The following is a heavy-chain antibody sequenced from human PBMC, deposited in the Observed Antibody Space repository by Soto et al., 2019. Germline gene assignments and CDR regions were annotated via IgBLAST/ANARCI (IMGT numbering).Heavy chain of an antibody. J-gene: IGHJ4*02. V-gene: IGHV3-21*01. CDR2: ISSSSSYI. Sequence: WSLRLSCAASGFTFSSYSMNWVRQAPGKGLEWVSSISSSSSYIYYADSVKGRFTISRDNAKNSLYLQMNSLRAEDTAVYYCARDRRRGYSKDYWGPGTLVTVSS. CDR3: ARDRRRGYSKDY. CDR1: GFTFSSYS. D-gene: IGHD6-13*01.